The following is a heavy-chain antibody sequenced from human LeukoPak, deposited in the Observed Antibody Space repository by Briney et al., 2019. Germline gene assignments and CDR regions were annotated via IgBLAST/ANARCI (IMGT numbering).Heavy chain of an antibody. CDR2: IYYSRST. J-gene: IGHJ3*01. CDR3: ARPGVGHDAFDL. Sequence: PSETLSLTCTVSGRSISSSSYYWGWIRQPPGKGLEWIGSIYYSRSTYYNPSLKSRVTISVDTSKNQFSLKLSSVTAADTAVYYCARPGVGHDAFDLWGQGTMVTVSS. D-gene: IGHD3-10*01. V-gene: IGHV4-39*01. CDR1: GRSISSSSYY.